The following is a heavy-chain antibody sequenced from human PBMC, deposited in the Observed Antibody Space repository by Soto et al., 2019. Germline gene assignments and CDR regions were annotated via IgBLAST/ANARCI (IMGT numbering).Heavy chain of an antibody. V-gene: IGHV3-7*01. CDR1: GFTFSSYW. J-gene: IGHJ4*02. CDR3: ARDRFDRGRDFDY. D-gene: IGHD3-10*01. CDR2: INQDGSEK. Sequence: GGSLRLSCAASGFTFSSYWMSWVRQAPGKGLEWVANINQDGSEKYYVDSVKGRFTISRDNAKNSLYLQMNSLRAEDTAVYYCARDRFDRGRDFDYWGQGTLVTVSS.